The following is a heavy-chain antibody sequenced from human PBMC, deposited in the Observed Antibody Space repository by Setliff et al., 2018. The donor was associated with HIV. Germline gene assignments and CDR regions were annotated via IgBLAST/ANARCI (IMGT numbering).Heavy chain of an antibody. CDR3: ARDRERGQYSRSAVGGYYYYYMDV. CDR2: FDPQDGET. CDR1: GYTLSELS. D-gene: IGHD6-6*01. Sequence: ASVKVSCKVYGYTLSELSIHWVRQAPGEGLEWMGYFDPQDGETVYAQKFQGRVTLTRDTSTSTVYMELSRLKSEDTAVYYCARDRERGQYSRSAVGGYYYYYMDVWGKGTTVTVSS. V-gene: IGHV1-24*01. J-gene: IGHJ6*03.